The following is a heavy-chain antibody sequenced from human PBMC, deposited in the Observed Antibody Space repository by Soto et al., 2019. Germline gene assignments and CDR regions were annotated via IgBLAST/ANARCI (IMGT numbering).Heavy chain of an antibody. CDR3: ATDLGYYDPS. Sequence: RQAPGKGLEWMGGFDPEDGETIYAQKFQGRVTMTEDTSTDTAYMELSSLKSEDTAVYYCATDLGYYDPSWGQGTLVTVSS. V-gene: IGHV1-24*01. D-gene: IGHD3-22*01. CDR2: FDPEDGET. J-gene: IGHJ5*02.